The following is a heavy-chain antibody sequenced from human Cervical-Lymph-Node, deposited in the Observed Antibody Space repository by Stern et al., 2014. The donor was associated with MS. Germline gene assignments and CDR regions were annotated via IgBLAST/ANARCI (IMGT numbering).Heavy chain of an antibody. CDR3: ATLDYEGFDP. V-gene: IGHV4-59*08. J-gene: IGHJ5*02. Sequence: QLQLQESGPGLVKPSETLSLTCTVSGGSISSYYWSWIRQPPGKGLEWIGYIYYSGSTNYNPFLKSRVTISVDTDKTQLSLKLSPVTAADTAVYYCATLDYEGFDPWGQGTLVTVSS. CDR2: IYYSGST. CDR1: GGSISSYY. D-gene: IGHD4-17*01.